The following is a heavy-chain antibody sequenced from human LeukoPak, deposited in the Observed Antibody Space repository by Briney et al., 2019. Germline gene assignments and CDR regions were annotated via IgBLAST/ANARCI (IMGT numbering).Heavy chain of an antibody. V-gene: IGHV3-23*01. CDR3: ASRDPCSGGTCYGLGY. CDR1: RFTFGNYG. J-gene: IGHJ4*02. Sequence: GGSLRLSCAASRFTFGNYGMHWVRQAPGKGLEWVSAISNNGAGTYYTDSVKGRFTISRDNSKNTLYLQMNSLRAEDTAIYYCASRDPCSGGTCYGLGYWGQGTLVTVSS. D-gene: IGHD2-15*01. CDR2: ISNNGAGT.